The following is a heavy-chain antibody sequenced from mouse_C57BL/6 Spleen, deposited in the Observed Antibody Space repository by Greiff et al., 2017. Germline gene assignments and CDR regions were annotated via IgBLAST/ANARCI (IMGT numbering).Heavy chain of an antibody. CDR2: IYPRSGNT. CDR1: GYTFTRYG. CDR3: ARGAYGSSYHWYFDV. J-gene: IGHJ1*03. Sequence: VQLQQSGAELARPGASVKLSCKASGYTFTRYGISWVKQRTGQGLEWIGEIYPRSGNTYYNEKFKGKATLTADKSSSTAYMELRSLTSEDSAVYFCARGAYGSSYHWYFDVWGTGTTVTVSS. V-gene: IGHV1-81*01. D-gene: IGHD1-1*01.